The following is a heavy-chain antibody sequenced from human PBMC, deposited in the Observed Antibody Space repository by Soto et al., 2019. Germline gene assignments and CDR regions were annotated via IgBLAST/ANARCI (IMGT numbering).Heavy chain of an antibody. CDR2: ISAYNGNT. J-gene: IGHJ4*02. D-gene: IGHD3-3*01. Sequence: ASVKVSCKASGYTFTSYGISWVRQAPGQGLEWMGWISAYNGNTNYAQKLQGRVTMTTDTSTSTAYMELRSLRSDDTAVYYCAREGAIDYDFWSGYYMRGGFDYWGQGTLVTV. CDR1: GYTFTSYG. V-gene: IGHV1-18*01. CDR3: AREGAIDYDFWSGYYMRGGFDY.